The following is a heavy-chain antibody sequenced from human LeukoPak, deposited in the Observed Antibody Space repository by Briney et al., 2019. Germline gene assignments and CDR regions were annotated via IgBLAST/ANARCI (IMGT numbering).Heavy chain of an antibody. V-gene: IGHV1-8*01. J-gene: IGHJ6*03. CDR1: GYTFTSYD. CDR2: MNPNSGNT. Sequence: ASVKVSCKASGYTFTSYDINWVRQATGQGLEWMGWMNPNSGNTGYAQKFQGRVTMTRDTSISTAYMELSRLRSDDTAVYYCARGARWELLIYFYYYMDVWGKGTTVTISS. CDR3: ARGARWELLIYFYYYMDV. D-gene: IGHD1-26*01.